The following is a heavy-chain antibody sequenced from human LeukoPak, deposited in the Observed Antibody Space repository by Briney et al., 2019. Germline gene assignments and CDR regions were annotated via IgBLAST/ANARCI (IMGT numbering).Heavy chain of an antibody. CDR3: ARDWSCSGGSCNWFDP. Sequence: GRSLRLSCAASGFTFSSYAMHWVRQAPGKGLEWVAVISYDGSNKYYADSVKGRFTISRDNSKNTLYLQMNSLRAEDTAVYYCARDWSCSGGSCNWFDPWGQGTLVTVSS. CDR1: GFTFSSYA. V-gene: IGHV3-30*04. D-gene: IGHD2-15*01. J-gene: IGHJ5*02. CDR2: ISYDGSNK.